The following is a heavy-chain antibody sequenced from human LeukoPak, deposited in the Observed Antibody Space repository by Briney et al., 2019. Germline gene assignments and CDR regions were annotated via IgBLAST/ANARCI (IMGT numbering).Heavy chain of an antibody. Sequence: PGGSLRLSCAASGFTFSSYWMHWVRQAPGKGLVWVSRINSDGSSTSYADSVKGRFTISRDNAKNTLYLQMNSLRAEDTAVYYCARFEPTPYYYYYYMDVWGKGTTVTISS. V-gene: IGHV3-74*01. CDR1: GFTFSSYW. J-gene: IGHJ6*03. CDR2: INSDGSST. CDR3: ARFEPTPYYYYYYMDV.